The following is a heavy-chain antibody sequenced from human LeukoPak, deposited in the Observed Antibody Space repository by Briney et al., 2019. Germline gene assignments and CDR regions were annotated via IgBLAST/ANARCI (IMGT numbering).Heavy chain of an antibody. CDR3: ARDSWWDGSKTFSDWFGP. D-gene: IGHD3-10*01. CDR1: GGSIESYY. V-gene: IGHV4-59*01. J-gene: IGHJ5*02. Sequence: PSETLSLTCTVSGGSIESYYWSWVRQPPEKGLEWIGNIVYTGRTNYNPSLKSRVTISIDTSKNQFSLRLNSVTAADTAVYYCARDSWWDGSKTFSDWFGPWGQGTLVTVSS. CDR2: IVYTGRT.